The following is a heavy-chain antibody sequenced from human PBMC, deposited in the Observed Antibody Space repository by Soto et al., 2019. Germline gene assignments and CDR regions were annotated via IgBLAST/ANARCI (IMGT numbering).Heavy chain of an antibody. CDR3: AKDKVPVVVTAPLDY. CDR1: GFTFSSYG. CDR2: ISYDGSNK. D-gene: IGHD2-21*02. Sequence: QVQLVESGGGVVQPGRSLRLSCAASGFTFSSYGMHWVRQAPGKGLEWEAVISYDGSNKYYADSVKGRFTISRDNSKNTLYLQMNSLRAEDTAVYYWAKDKVPVVVTAPLDYWGQGTLVTVSS. V-gene: IGHV3-30*18. J-gene: IGHJ4*02.